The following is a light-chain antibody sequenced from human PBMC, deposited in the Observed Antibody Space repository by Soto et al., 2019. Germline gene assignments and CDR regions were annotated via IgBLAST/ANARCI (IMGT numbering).Light chain of an antibody. V-gene: IGKV3-20*01. CDR3: QQYGGSPWT. CDR1: QSVSRSF. J-gene: IGKJ1*01. CDR2: GAS. Sequence: EIVLTQSPDTLSLSPGERATLSCCSSQSVSRSFLAWYQQKPGQAPRLLIYGASSRATGIPDRFSGSGSGTDFTLTISRLEAEDVAMYYCQQYGGSPWTFGQGTKVDIK.